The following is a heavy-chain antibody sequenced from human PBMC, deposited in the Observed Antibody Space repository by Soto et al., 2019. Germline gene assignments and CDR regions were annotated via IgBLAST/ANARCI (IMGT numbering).Heavy chain of an antibody. J-gene: IGHJ4*02. V-gene: IGHV1-3*01. D-gene: IGHD6-13*01. CDR1: GYTFTTYP. Sequence: ASVKVSCKTSGYTFTTYPMHWVRQAPGQRLEWMGWINAGNGNTKYSQKFQGRVTITRDTSASTAYMELSRLRSDDTAVYYCAKDQGSSWYEIDYWGQGTLVTVSS. CDR3: AKDQGSSWYEIDY. CDR2: INAGNGNT.